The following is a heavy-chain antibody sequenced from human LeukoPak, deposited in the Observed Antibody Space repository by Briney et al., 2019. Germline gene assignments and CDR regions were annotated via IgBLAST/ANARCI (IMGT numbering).Heavy chain of an antibody. J-gene: IGHJ4*02. CDR3: ARGACSTTNCYLAY. V-gene: IGHV3-21*01. D-gene: IGHD2-2*01. CDR2: ISSSSSYI. Sequence: GGSLRLSCAASGFTFSNYNMNWVRQAPGKGLEWVSSISSSSSYIYYADSVKGRFTISSDNAKNSLYLQMNSLRAEDTAVYYCARGACSTTNCYLAYWGQGTLVTVSS. CDR1: GFTFSNYN.